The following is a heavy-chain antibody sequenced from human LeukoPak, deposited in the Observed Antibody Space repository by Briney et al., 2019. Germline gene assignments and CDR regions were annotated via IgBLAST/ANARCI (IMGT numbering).Heavy chain of an antibody. CDR1: GFKFSDHY. J-gene: IGHJ1*01. CDR3: AKDAGSGSPPFQH. D-gene: IGHD3-10*01. V-gene: IGHV3-72*01. CDR2: SRNKASSYTA. Sequence: GGSLRLSCAASGFKFSDHYIDWVRQAPGKGLEWVGRSRNKASSYTAEYAASVEGRFTISRDVSESSLYLQMNSLRAEDTAVYYCAKDAGSGSPPFQHWGQGTLVTVSS.